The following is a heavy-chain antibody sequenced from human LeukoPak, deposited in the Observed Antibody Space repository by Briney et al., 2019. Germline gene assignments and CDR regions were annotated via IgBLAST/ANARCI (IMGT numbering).Heavy chain of an antibody. D-gene: IGHD2/OR15-2a*01. J-gene: IGHJ4*02. CDR3: ARGYYRYSPFDY. CDR1: GFTFSSYA. V-gene: IGHV3-49*04. CDR2: IRSKAYGGTT. Sequence: HPGGSLRLSCAASGFTFSSYAMSWVRQAPGKGLEWVGFIRSKAYGGTTEYAASVKGRFTISRDDSKSIAYLQMNSLKTEDTAVYYCARGYYRYSPFDYWGQGTLVTVSS.